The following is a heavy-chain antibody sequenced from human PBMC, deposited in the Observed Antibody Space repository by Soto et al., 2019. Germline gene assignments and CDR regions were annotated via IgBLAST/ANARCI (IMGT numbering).Heavy chain of an antibody. CDR1: GDSVSSNSAA. CDR3: ARFMAAGTFYYYGMDV. CDR2: TYYRSKWYN. Sequence: SQTLSLTCAISGDSVSSNSAAWNWIRQSPSRGLEWLGRTYYRSKWYNDYAVSVKSRITINPDTSKNQFSLQLNSVTPEDTVVYYCARFMAAGTFYYYGMDVWGQGTTVTVSS. V-gene: IGHV6-1*01. D-gene: IGHD6-13*01. J-gene: IGHJ6*02.